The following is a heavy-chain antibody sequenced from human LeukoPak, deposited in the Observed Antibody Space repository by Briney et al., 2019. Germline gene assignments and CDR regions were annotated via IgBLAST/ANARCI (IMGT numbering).Heavy chain of an antibody. CDR1: GGSISSYY. Sequence: SETLSLTCTVSGGSISSYYWSWIRQTPGEGLEWIGYIYYSGTTNYNPSLKSRVTTSVDTSKNQFSLNLSSVTAADTAVYYCARVRWLNAYYHYYYMDVWGKGTTVTVSS. V-gene: IGHV4-59*01. J-gene: IGHJ6*03. CDR3: ARVRWLNAYYHYYYMDV. D-gene: IGHD3-22*01. CDR2: IYYSGTT.